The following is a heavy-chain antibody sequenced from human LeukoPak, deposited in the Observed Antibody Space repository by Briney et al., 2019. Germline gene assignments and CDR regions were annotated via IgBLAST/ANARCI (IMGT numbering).Heavy chain of an antibody. CDR2: IYYSGST. Sequence: SETLSLTCTVSGGSISSYYWSWIRQPPGKGLEWIGYIYYSGSTNYNPSLKSRVTISVDTSKNQFSLKLSSVTAADTAVYYCARGEAEYSSSPRPDWFDPWGQGTLVTVSS. CDR3: ARGEAEYSSSPRPDWFDP. J-gene: IGHJ5*02. D-gene: IGHD6-6*01. V-gene: IGHV4-59*12. CDR1: GGSISSYY.